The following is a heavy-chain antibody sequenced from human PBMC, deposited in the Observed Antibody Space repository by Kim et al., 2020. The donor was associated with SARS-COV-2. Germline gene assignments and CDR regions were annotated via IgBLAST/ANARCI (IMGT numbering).Heavy chain of an antibody. J-gene: IGHJ6*01. V-gene: IGHV4-61*01. Sequence: SETLSLTCTVSGGSVSSGSYYWSWIRQPPGKGLEWIGYIYYSGSTNYNPSLKSRVTISVDTSKNQFSLKLSSVTAADTAVYYCAREKWELFPSSYYGMDV. CDR2: IYYSGST. CDR3: AREKWELFPSSYYGMDV. CDR1: GGSVSSGSYY. D-gene: IGHD1-26*01.